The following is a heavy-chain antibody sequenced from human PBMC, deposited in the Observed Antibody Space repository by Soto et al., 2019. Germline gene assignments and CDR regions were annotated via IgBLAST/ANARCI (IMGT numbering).Heavy chain of an antibody. CDR2: IYSGGDT. CDR1: GFTVSSNH. CDR3: ARDRLGYWYFDL. J-gene: IGHJ2*01. V-gene: IGHV3-53*01. D-gene: IGHD6-19*01. Sequence: EVQLVESGGGLIQPGGSLRLSCAASGFTVSSNHMSWVRQAPGKGLEWVSVIYSGGDTNYADSVKGRFTISRDNSKNTLYLQMNSLRAEDTAVYYCARDRLGYWYFDLWGRGTLVTVSS.